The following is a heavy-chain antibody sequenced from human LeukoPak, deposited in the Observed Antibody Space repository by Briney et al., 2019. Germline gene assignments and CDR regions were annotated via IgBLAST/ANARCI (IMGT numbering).Heavy chain of an antibody. Sequence: SETLSLTCIVSGGSISSYYWSWIRQPPGKGLEWIGYIYSSGSTNSNPSLKSRVTISVDTSKSQFSLKMTSVTAADTAVYYCARQGSGGRAFDIWGQGTMVTVPS. CDR3: ARQGSGGRAFDI. D-gene: IGHD1-26*01. CDR2: IYSSGST. J-gene: IGHJ3*02. CDR1: GGSISSYY. V-gene: IGHV4-59*08.